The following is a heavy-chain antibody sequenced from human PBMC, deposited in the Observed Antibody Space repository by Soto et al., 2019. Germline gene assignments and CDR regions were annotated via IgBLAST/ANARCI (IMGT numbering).Heavy chain of an antibody. CDR3: ARGPLVVVVAATRNWFDP. Sequence: SETLSLTCAVYGGSFSGYYWSWIRQPPGKGLEWIGEINHSGSTNYNPSLKSRVTISVDTSKNQFSLKLSSVTAADTAVYYCARGPLVVVVAATRNWFDPWGQGTLVTVSS. V-gene: IGHV4-34*01. D-gene: IGHD2-15*01. CDR1: GGSFSGYY. J-gene: IGHJ5*02. CDR2: INHSGST.